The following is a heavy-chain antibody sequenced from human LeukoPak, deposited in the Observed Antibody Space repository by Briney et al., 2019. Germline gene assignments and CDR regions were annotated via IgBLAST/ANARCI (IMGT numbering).Heavy chain of an antibody. CDR3: ARTITGSLDY. CDR2: TYFRSKWYN. J-gene: IGHJ4*02. D-gene: IGHD1-14*01. Sequence: RSQTLSLTCAISGDSVSSNSGSWNWIRQSPSRGLEWLGRTYFRSKWYNDYAVSVKGRITINPDTSKNQLSLQLNSVTPEDTAVYYCARTITGSLDYWGQGILVTVSS. CDR1: GDSVSSNSGS. V-gene: IGHV6-1*01.